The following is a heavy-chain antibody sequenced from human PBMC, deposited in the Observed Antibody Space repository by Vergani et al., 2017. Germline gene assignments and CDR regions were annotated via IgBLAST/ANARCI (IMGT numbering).Heavy chain of an antibody. CDR3: ARVLMLTGTSDYYYYYGMDV. CDR2: ISSSSSYI. D-gene: IGHD1-14*01. J-gene: IGHJ6*02. V-gene: IGHV3-21*01. CDR1: GFTFSSYS. Sequence: EVQLVESGGGLVKPGGSLRLSCAASGFTFSSYSMNWVRQAPGKGLEWVSSISSSSSYIYYADSVKGRFTISRDNAKNSLYLQMNSLRAEDTAVYYCARVLMLTGTSDYYYYYGMDVWGQGTTVTVSS.